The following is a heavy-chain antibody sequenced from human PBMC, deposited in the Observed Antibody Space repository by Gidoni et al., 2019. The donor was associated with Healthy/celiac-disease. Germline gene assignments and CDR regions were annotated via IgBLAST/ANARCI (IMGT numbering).Heavy chain of an antibody. D-gene: IGHD2-2*01. V-gene: IGHV1-18*01. Sequence: QVQLVQSGAEVKKPGAAVKVSCKASGYTFTSYGISWVRQAPGQGLEWMGWISAYNGNTNYAQKLQGRVTMTTDTSTSTAYMELRSLRSDDTAVYYCARDIVVVPAADDAFDIWGQGTMVTVSS. CDR2: ISAYNGNT. CDR1: GYTFTSYG. CDR3: ARDIVVVPAADDAFDI. J-gene: IGHJ3*02.